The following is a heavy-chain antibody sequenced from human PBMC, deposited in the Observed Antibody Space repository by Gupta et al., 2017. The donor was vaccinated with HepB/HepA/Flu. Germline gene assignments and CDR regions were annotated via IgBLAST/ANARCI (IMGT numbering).Heavy chain of an antibody. CDR3: ARGDYGSGSKRLGFDY. D-gene: IGHD3-10*01. J-gene: IGHJ4*02. CDR2: ISSNGGST. Sequence: EVQLVESGGGLVQPGGSLRLSCAASGFTFSSYAMHWVRQAPGKGLEYVSAISSNGGSTYYANSVKGRFTTSRDNSKNTLYLQMGSLRAEDMAVYYCARGDYGSGSKRLGFDYWGQGTLVTVSS. CDR1: GFTFSSYA. V-gene: IGHV3-64*01.